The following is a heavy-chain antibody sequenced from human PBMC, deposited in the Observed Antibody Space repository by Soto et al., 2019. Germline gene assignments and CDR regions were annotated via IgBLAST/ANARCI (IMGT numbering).Heavy chain of an antibody. CDR2: IRSKAYGGTT. J-gene: IGHJ6*03. CDR1: GFTFGDYA. V-gene: IGHV3-49*03. Sequence: GGSLRLSCTASGFTFGDYAMSWFRQAPGKGLEWVGFIRSKAYGGTTEYAASVKGRFTISRDDSKSIAYLQMNSLKTEDTAVYYCTRDHGITMVRGGLPYYYYYMDVWGKGTTVTVSS. CDR3: TRDHGITMVRGGLPYYYYYMDV. D-gene: IGHD3-10*01.